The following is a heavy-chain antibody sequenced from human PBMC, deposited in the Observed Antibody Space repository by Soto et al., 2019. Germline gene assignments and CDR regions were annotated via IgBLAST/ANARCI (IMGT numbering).Heavy chain of an antibody. Sequence: SETLSLTCTVSDDSISSYYWNWIRQPAGKGLEWIGRIYTSGTTNYNPSLKSRVTMSVDTSKSQFSLKLSSVTAADTAVYYCARGQDYDFVWGSYRLDYFDYWGQGILVTVSS. D-gene: IGHD3-16*02. CDR2: IYTSGTT. J-gene: IGHJ4*02. CDR1: DDSISSYY. V-gene: IGHV4-4*07. CDR3: ARGQDYDFVWGSYRLDYFDY.